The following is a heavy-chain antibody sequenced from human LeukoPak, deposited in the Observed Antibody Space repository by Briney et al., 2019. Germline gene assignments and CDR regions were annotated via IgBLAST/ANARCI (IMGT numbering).Heavy chain of an antibody. CDR2: ISCSSSYI. J-gene: IGHJ5*02. CDR1: RFTFSTYC. V-gene: IGHV3-21*01. CDR3: ARETTHNWFDP. D-gene: IGHD4-11*01. Sequence: GGSLRLSCAAPRFTFSTYCMHWVRQAPGKGLECVSSISCSSSYISYADSVKGRFTISRDNAKNSLYLQMNSLRAGDTAVYYCARETTHNWFDPWGQGTLVTVSS.